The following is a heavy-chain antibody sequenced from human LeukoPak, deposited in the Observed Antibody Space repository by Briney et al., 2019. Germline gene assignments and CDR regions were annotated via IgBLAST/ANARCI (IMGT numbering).Heavy chain of an antibody. CDR1: GFMSTLYS. D-gene: IGHD3-10*01. CDR3: ARGHYQIEL. CDR2: IKLDGSEK. V-gene: IGHV3-7*01. Sequence: GGSLRLSCTTSGFMSTLYSMSWVRQAPGKGLEWVATIKLDGSEKYYVDSVKGRFTISRDNVRNSLFLQMNSLRTEDTSVYYCARGHYQIELWGQGTLVTVSS. J-gene: IGHJ4*02.